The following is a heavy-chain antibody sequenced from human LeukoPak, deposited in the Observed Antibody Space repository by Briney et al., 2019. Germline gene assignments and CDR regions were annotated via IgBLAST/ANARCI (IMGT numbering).Heavy chain of an antibody. CDR2: IYTSGST. CDR3: ARVNGGYCSSTSCFYFDY. Sequence: KASETLSPTCTVSGGSISSYYWSWIRQPAGKGLEWIGRIYTSGSTNYNPSLKSRVTMSVDTSKNQFSLKLSSVTAADTAVYYCARVNGGYCSSTSCFYFDYWGQGTLVTVSS. D-gene: IGHD2-2*01. J-gene: IGHJ4*02. V-gene: IGHV4-4*07. CDR1: GGSISSYY.